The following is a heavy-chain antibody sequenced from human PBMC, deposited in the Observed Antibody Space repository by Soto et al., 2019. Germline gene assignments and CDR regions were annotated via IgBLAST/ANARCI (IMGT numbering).Heavy chain of an antibody. Sequence: GGSLRLSCAASGFTFDDYAMHWVRQAPGKGLEWVSGISWNSGSIGYADSVKGRFTISRDNAKNSLYLQMNSLRAEDTALYYCAKEDIVVVVAAFGAFDIWGQGTMVTVSS. J-gene: IGHJ3*02. D-gene: IGHD2-15*01. CDR1: GFTFDDYA. CDR2: ISWNSGSI. CDR3: AKEDIVVVVAAFGAFDI. V-gene: IGHV3-9*01.